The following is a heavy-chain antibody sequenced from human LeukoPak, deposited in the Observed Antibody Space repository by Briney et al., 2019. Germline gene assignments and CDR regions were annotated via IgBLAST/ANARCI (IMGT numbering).Heavy chain of an antibody. CDR2: ILPIFGSS. Sequence: SVKVSCTASGGAFSSSAISWVRQAPGQGLEWLGGILPIFGSSNYAQNFQGRVTITADESTSTAYMELSSLRSEDTAVYYCASVTTVTTKGHGAFDVWGQGTMVTVSS. CDR3: ASVTTVTTKGHGAFDV. CDR1: GGAFSSSA. J-gene: IGHJ3*01. V-gene: IGHV1-69*13. D-gene: IGHD4-17*01.